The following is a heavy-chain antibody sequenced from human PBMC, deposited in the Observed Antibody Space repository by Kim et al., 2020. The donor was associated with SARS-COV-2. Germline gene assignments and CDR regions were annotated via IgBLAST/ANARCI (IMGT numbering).Heavy chain of an antibody. D-gene: IGHD6-6*01. V-gene: IGHV2-5*01. CDR3: ARRTSSSTTFDN. Sequence: RYSPSLKSRLTITKDTSKNQVVLTMTNMDPVDTATYFCARRTSSSTTFDNWGQGTLVTVSS. J-gene: IGHJ4*02.